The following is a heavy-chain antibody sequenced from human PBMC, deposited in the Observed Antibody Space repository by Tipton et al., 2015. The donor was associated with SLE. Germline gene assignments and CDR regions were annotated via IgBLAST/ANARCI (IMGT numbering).Heavy chain of an antibody. D-gene: IGHD3-3*01. CDR1: GGSMTGSY. Sequence: TLSLTCTVSGGSMTGSYWSWVRQPPGRGLEWIGYIYYSGSTNYNPSLKSRVTISVDTSKNQFSLKLSSVTAADTAMFYCASGTLEWSHEPDYWGQGTLVTVSS. V-gene: IGHV4-59*12. J-gene: IGHJ4*02. CDR3: ASGTLEWSHEPDY. CDR2: IYYSGST.